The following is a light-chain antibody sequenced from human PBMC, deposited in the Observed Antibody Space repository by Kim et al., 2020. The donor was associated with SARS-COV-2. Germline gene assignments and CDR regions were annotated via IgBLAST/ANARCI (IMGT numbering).Light chain of an antibody. Sequence: QKVTISCSGSNVNIGSNAVNWYQQFPGKAPRLLISYDDQLSSGVSDRFSASKSVTSASLAISGLQSEDEADYYCGTWDDSLTGPVFGGGTQLTVL. CDR1: NVNIGSNA. CDR2: YDD. CDR3: GTWDDSLTGPV. J-gene: IGLJ2*01. V-gene: IGLV1-36*01.